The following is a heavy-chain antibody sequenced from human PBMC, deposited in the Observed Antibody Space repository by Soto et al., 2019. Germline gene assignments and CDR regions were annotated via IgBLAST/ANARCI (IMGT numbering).Heavy chain of an antibody. CDR2: INPSGGST. CDR1: GYTFTSYY. CDR3: ARTYGGYSYGNAVFDY. V-gene: IGHV1-46*03. Sequence: GASVKVSCKASGYTFTSYYMHWVRQAPGQGLEWMGIINPSGGSTSYAQKFQGRVTMTRDTSTSTVYMELSSLRSEDTAVYYCARTYGGYSYGNAVFDYWGQGTLVTVS. J-gene: IGHJ4*02. D-gene: IGHD5-18*01.